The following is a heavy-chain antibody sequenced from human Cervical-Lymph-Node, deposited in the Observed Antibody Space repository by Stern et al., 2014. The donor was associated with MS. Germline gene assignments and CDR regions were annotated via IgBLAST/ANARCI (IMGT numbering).Heavy chain of an antibody. J-gene: IGHJ5*02. CDR2: IKTDGREQ. Sequence: EVQLVQSGGGLVQPGESLRLSCAVSGFTFSNYWMTWVRQAPGKGLEWVASIKTDGREQSSVAPVKGRFTISRDNAKNSLYLQMNSLRAEDTAVYYCARAVRELGTWGQGALVTVSS. CDR3: ARAVRELGT. D-gene: IGHD1-7*01. CDR1: GFTFSNYW. V-gene: IGHV3-7*01.